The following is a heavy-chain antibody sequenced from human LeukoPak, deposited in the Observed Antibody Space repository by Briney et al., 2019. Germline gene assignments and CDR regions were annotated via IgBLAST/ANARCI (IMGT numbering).Heavy chain of an antibody. V-gene: IGHV4-59*01. Sequence: SETLSLTCTVSGGSMSYYYWSWIRQLPGKGLEWIGYIYYSGSTDYNPSLKSRVTMSIDTSKNQFSLKLSSVTAADTAVYYCVRAGGVVGATTWNYWGQGTLVTVSS. D-gene: IGHD1-26*01. CDR3: VRAGGVVGATTWNY. CDR1: GGSMSYYY. J-gene: IGHJ4*02. CDR2: IYYSGST.